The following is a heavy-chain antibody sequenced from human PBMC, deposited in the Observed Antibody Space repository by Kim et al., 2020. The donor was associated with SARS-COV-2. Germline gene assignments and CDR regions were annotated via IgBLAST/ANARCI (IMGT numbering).Heavy chain of an antibody. D-gene: IGHD6-13*01. CDR3: SRGGGGIAAAGGRYYYYGMDV. Sequence: SETLSLTCAVYGVSFSGYYWSWIRQPPGKGLEWIGEINHSGSTKYNPSLKSRLSISVDTSTNQFYLKLSSVTAADTAVYYCSRGGGGIAAAGGRYYYYGMDVWGQGTTLTVSS. V-gene: IGHV4-34*01. J-gene: IGHJ6*02. CDR2: INHSGST. CDR1: GVSFSGYY.